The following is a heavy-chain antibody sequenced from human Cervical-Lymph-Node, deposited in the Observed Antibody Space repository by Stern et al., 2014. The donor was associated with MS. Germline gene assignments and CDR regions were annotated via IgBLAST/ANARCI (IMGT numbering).Heavy chain of an antibody. D-gene: IGHD2-8*01. Sequence: QVQLGQSGAEVKKPGASGKVSCKASGYIFTNYYMHWVRQAPGQGLEWMGIINPIDGSTSYSQKLQGRVTMTSDTSTSTVHMELSSLRSEDTAVYYCARDPRYCTNGACHVFDFWGQGTLVTVSS. CDR3: ARDPRYCTNGACHVFDF. V-gene: IGHV1-46*04. CDR2: INPIDGST. CDR1: GYIFTNYY. J-gene: IGHJ4*02.